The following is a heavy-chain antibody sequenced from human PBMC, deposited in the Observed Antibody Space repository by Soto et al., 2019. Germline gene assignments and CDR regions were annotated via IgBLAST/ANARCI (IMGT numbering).Heavy chain of an antibody. V-gene: IGHV3-23*01. CDR3: AKGLFGGYYMYAMDV. Sequence: GGSLRLSCAASGFTFTTYVMTWVRQAPGKGLEWVSVISGSGGSAYYAESVKGRFTISRDNSKNTLYLQLNSLRAEDTAVYYCAKGLFGGYYMYAMDVWGQGTTVTVSS. CDR2: ISGSGGSA. J-gene: IGHJ6*02. CDR1: GFTFTTYV. D-gene: IGHD5-12*01.